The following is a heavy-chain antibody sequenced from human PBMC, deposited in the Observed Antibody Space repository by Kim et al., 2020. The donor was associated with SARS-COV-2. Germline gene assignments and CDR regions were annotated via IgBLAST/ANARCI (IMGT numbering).Heavy chain of an antibody. V-gene: IGHV4-39*01. Sequence: SETLSLTCTVSGGSISSSSYYWGWIRQPPGKGLEWIGSIYYSGSTYYNPSLKSRVTISVDTSKNQFSLKLSSVTAADTAVYYCARHFTMLLWFGESRELYYFDYWGQVTLVTVSS. D-gene: IGHD3-10*01. CDR1: GGSISSSSYY. J-gene: IGHJ4*02. CDR2: IYYSGST. CDR3: ARHFTMLLWFGESRELYYFDY.